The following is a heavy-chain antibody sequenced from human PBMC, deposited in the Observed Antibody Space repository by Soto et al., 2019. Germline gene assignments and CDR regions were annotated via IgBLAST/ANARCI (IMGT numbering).Heavy chain of an antibody. V-gene: IGHV4-31*03. CDR1: GGSVSRGGYY. CDR3: ARKRRDSWPTMCFDY. CDR2: IYSTGST. J-gene: IGHJ4*02. Sequence: QVQLRESGPRLVRPSQTLSLTCSVSGGSVSRGGYYWSWIRQVPGKGPEWIGYIYSTGSTLYNPALKSRLSMSLDTPNNQFSLNLSSVTAADTAFYYCARKRRDSWPTMCFDYWGPGSLVTVSS. D-gene: IGHD3-10*02.